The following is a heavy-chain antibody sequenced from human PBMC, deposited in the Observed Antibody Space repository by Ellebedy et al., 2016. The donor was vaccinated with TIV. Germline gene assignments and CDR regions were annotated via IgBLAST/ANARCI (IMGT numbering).Heavy chain of an antibody. CDR1: GYSFTSYW. D-gene: IGHD2-15*01. CDR2: IYPGNSNT. CDR3: VRGPLGYCSGGSCSADY. V-gene: IGHV5-51*01. Sequence: GESLKISCKGSGYSFTSYWNGWVRQMPGKGPEWMGKIYPGNSNTAYSPSFQGQVTISADKYLSSAYLQWSSLKASDTAMYYCVRGPLGYCSGGSCSADYWGQGTLVTVSS. J-gene: IGHJ4*02.